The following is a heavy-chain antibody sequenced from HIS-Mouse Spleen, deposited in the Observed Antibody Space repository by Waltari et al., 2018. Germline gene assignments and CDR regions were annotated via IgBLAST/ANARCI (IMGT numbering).Heavy chain of an antibody. CDR3: ARSPSGSSWYDY. J-gene: IGHJ4*02. D-gene: IGHD6-13*01. V-gene: IGHV1-2*02. CDR1: GYTFTGYS. CDR2: INLNSGGT. Sequence: QVQLVQSGAEVKKPGASVKVSCKASGYTFTGYSMHWVRQAPGQGLEWMGWINLNSGGTNYAQKFQGRVTMTRDTSISTAYMELSRLRSDDTAVYYCARSPSGSSWYDYWGQGTLVTVSS.